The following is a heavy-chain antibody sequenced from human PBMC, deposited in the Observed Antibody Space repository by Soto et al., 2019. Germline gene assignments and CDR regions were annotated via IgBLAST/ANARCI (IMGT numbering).Heavy chain of an antibody. V-gene: IGHV3-23*01. D-gene: IGHD3-10*01. J-gene: IGHJ6*02. CDR3: AKGVLSFHYGMEV. CDR2: ISSTAGRTS. Sequence: GGSLRLSCATSGFTFNTYPMTWVRQAPGKGLEWVSSISSTAGRTSSYADSVKGRFAISRDFSDNTVYLQMNNLRVDDTAVYFCAKGVLSFHYGMEVWGQGTTVTVS. CDR1: GFTFNTYP.